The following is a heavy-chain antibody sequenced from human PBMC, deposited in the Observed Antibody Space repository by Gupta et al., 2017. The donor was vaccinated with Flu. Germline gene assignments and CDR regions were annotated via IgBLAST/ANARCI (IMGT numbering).Heavy chain of an antibody. D-gene: IGHD3-22*01. Sequence: EVQLVESGGGLVQPGGSLRLSCAASGFTFRSYSMNWVRQASGKGLEWVSYISSSSSTIYYADSVKGRFTISRDNAKNSLYLQMNSLRAEDTAVYYCARGSDYYDSSGYYYYGMDVWGQGTTVTVSS. CDR3: ARGSDYYDSSGYYYYGMDV. J-gene: IGHJ6*02. CDR2: ISSSSSTI. CDR1: GFTFRSYS. V-gene: IGHV3-48*01.